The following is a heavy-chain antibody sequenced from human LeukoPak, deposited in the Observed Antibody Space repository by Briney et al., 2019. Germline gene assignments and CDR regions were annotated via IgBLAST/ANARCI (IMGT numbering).Heavy chain of an antibody. CDR3: ARITYDFWSGYYMPDDP. D-gene: IGHD3-3*01. Sequence: ASVKVSYKASGYTFTNYGISWVRQAPGQGLEWMGWISIYNGNTDYAQKLRGRVTMTTDTSTSTAYMELRSLRSDDTAVYYCARITYDFWSGYYMPDDPWGQGTLVTVSS. CDR2: ISIYNGNT. J-gene: IGHJ5*02. V-gene: IGHV1-18*01. CDR1: GYTFTNYG.